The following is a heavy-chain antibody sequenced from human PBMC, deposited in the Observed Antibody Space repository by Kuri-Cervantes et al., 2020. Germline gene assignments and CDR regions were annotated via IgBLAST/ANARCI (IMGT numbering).Heavy chain of an antibody. CDR2: IYTSGST. CDR1: GCSISSYY. Sequence: SETLSLTCTVSGCSISSYYWSWIRQPAGKGLECIGRIYTSGSTNYNPSLKSRVTMSVDTSKNHFSLRLSSVTAADTAVYYCARDPPGPGSYLDFWGQGSMVTVSS. CDR3: ARDPPGPGSYLDF. V-gene: IGHV4-4*07. D-gene: IGHD3-10*01. J-gene: IGHJ3*01.